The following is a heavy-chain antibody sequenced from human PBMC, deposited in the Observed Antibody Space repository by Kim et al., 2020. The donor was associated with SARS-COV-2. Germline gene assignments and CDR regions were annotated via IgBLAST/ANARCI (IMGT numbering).Heavy chain of an antibody. CDR3: AREGYYVSSGYYSHDAFDI. D-gene: IGHD3-22*01. CDR1: GGSISSYY. V-gene: IGHV4-59*13. CDR2: IYYSGST. J-gene: IGHJ3*02. Sequence: SETLSLTCSVSGGSISSYYWSWIRQPPGKGLEWIGYIYYSGSTNYNPSLKSRVTISVDTSKKQLSLKLSSVTVADTAVYYCAREGYYVSSGYYSHDAFDIWGQGTMVTVSS.